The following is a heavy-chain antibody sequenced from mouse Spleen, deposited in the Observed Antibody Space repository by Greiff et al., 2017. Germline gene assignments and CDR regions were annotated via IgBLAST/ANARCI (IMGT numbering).Heavy chain of an antibody. J-gene: IGHJ4*01. CDR3: ARENSNYHYAMDY. CDR1: GYTFTTYP. D-gene: IGHD2-5*01. CDR2: FHPDNDDT. V-gene: IGHV1-47*01. Sequence: VQLQQSGAELVKPGASVKMSCKASGYTFTTYPIEWMKQNHGKSLEWIGNFHPDNDDTKYNEKFKGKATLTVEKSSSTVYLELSRLTSEDSGVYYCARENSNYHYAMDYWGQGTSVTVSS.